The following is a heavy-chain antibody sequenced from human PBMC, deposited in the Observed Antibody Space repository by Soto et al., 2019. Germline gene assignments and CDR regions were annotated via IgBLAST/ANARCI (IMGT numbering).Heavy chain of an antibody. Sequence: EVQLVESGGGLVQPGGSLRLSCAASGFTFSTYWMYWVRQAPGKGLVWVSRINSDGSVSSYADSVKGRLTISRDNVKNALYLQMDSLRAEDTAVYYCARGDCVSGTCYSLAGSFYYYMDVWGKGTTVTVFS. D-gene: IGHD2-15*01. CDR3: ARGDCVSGTCYSLAGSFYYYMDV. V-gene: IGHV3-74*01. CDR1: GFTFSTYW. CDR2: INSDGSVS. J-gene: IGHJ6*03.